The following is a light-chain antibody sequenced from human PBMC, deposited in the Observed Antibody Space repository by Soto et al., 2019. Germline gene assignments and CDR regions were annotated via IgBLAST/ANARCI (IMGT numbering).Light chain of an antibody. CDR1: QSISSY. CDR3: QQRSNWPGT. J-gene: IGKJ5*01. V-gene: IGKV3-11*01. CDR2: DAS. Sequence: EVVLTQSPDTLSLPPGERATLSCRASQSISSYLAWYQQKPGQAPRLLIYDASNRATGIPARFSGSGSGTDFTLTISSLEPEDFAVYYCQQRSNWPGTFGQGTRLEIK.